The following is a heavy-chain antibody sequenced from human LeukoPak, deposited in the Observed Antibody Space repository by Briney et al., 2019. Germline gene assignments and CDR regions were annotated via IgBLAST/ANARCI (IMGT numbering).Heavy chain of an antibody. CDR1: GFTFSSYG. J-gene: IGHJ5*02. Sequence: GGSLRLSCAASGFTFSSYGMHWVRQAPGKGLEWVAVIWYDGSNKYYADSVKGRFTISRDNSKNTLYLQMNSLRAEDTAVYYCARDHCSSTSCYWFDPWGQGTLVTVSS. CDR2: IWYDGSNK. V-gene: IGHV3-33*01. CDR3: ARDHCSSTSCYWFDP. D-gene: IGHD2-2*01.